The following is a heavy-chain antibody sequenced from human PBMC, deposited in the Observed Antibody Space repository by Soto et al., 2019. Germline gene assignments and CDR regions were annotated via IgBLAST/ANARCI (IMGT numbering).Heavy chain of an antibody. J-gene: IGHJ6*02. CDR3: VRGFKGYFGNDL. CDR1: GYTFTSYN. CDR2: INAGNGNT. Sequence: QVQLVQSGAEEKKPGASVNVSCKASGYTFTSYNMHWVRQAPGQRLEWMGWINAGNGNTKYSQKFQSRMTISRDTTGSIGYMELSSLRTGDTGVYYWVRGFKGYFGNDLWGQGTTVTVSS. V-gene: IGHV1-3*05.